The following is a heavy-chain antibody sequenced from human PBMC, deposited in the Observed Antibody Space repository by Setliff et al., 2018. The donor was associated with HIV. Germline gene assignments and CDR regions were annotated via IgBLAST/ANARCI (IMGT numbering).Heavy chain of an antibody. V-gene: IGHV3-53*01. Sequence: PGESLKISCVASGFTFSNFYMSWVRQAPGKGLEWVSVIYDDGSTYYADSVKGRFTVSRDGSRNTLFLEMNSLRAEDTAVYYCARGHYGAWGQGTRVTVSS. J-gene: IGHJ4*02. CDR1: GFTFSNFY. CDR3: ARGHYGA. CDR2: IYDDGST. D-gene: IGHD4-17*01.